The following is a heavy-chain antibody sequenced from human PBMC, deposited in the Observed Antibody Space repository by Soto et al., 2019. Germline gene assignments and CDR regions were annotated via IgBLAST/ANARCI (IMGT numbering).Heavy chain of an antibody. CDR2: IYHSGST. CDR1: GDSINSVDHY. D-gene: IGHD1-26*01. V-gene: IGHV4-30-4*01. Sequence: QVQLQESGPGLVRPSQTLSLTCTVSGDSINSVDHYWSWFRQPPGKGLEWMGYIYHSGSTHYNPSLNSRLTISIDTSTNRFSLNLTSVTAADTAVYFCARLRWETENNWFDPWGQGALVTVSS. CDR3: ARLRWETENNWFDP. J-gene: IGHJ5*02.